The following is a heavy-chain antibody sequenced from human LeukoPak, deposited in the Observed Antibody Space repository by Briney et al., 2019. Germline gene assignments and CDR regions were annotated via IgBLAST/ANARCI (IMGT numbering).Heavy chain of an antibody. CDR1: GFTFNTYV. J-gene: IGHJ4*02. CDR2: ISGSGVAT. CDR3: ARGKEVAVRFSPKYYFDY. Sequence: GGTLRLSCAASGFTFNTYVMTWVRQAPGQGLEWVSAISGSGVATYYADSVRGRFTISRDNSMDTLYLQMNSLRAEDTAVYYCARGKEVAVRFSPKYYFDYWGQGTLVTVSS. D-gene: IGHD2-15*01. V-gene: IGHV3-23*01.